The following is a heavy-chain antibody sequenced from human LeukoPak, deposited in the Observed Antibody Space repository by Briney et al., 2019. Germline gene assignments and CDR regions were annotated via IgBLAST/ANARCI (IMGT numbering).Heavy chain of an antibody. J-gene: IGHJ4*02. Sequence: GGSLRLSCEASGFTFSAYAMTWVRQAPGMGLEGVTSTTQSGESSGYADSVKGRFTISRDNSKNTLFLQKDSLRVEDTAIYYCAREAGGDWGYFDDWGEGTLVTVSS. D-gene: IGHD2-21*02. V-gene: IGHV3-23*01. CDR1: GFTFSAYA. CDR2: TTQSGESS. CDR3: AREAGGDWGYFDD.